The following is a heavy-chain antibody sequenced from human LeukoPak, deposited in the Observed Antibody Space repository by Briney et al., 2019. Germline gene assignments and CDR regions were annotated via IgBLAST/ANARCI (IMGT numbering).Heavy chain of an antibody. V-gene: IGHV3-30-3*01. J-gene: IGHJ3*02. CDR1: GFTFSSYA. CDR3: ARAGIAVAFDAFDI. D-gene: IGHD6-19*01. CDR2: ISYDGSNK. Sequence: GGSLRLSCAASGFTFSSYAMHWVRQAPGKGLEWVAVISYDGSNKYYADSVKGRFTISRDNAKDSLYLQMNSLRAEDTAVYYCARAGIAVAFDAFDIWGQGTMVTVSS.